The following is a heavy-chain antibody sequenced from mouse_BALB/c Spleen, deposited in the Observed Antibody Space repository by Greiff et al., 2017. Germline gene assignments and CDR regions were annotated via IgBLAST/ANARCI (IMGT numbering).Heavy chain of an antibody. D-gene: IGHD2-14*01. Sequence: VMLVESGPGLVAPSQSLSITCTVSGFSLTSYGVHWVRQPPGKGLEWLGVIWAGGSTNYNSALMSRLSISKDNSKSQVFLKMNSLQTDDTAMYYCARQYRYDGDWYFDVWGAGTTVTVSS. CDR2: IWAGGST. CDR3: ARQYRYDGDWYFDV. CDR1: GFSLTSYG. V-gene: IGHV2-9*02. J-gene: IGHJ1*01.